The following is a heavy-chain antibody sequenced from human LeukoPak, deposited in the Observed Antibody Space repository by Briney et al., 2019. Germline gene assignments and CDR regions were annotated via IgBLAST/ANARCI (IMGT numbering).Heavy chain of an antibody. V-gene: IGHV4-59*01. CDR1: GGSISSYY. D-gene: IGHD6-19*01. CDR3: ARGQWPLYYFDY. J-gene: IGHJ4*02. Sequence: SETLSLTCTVSGGSISSYYWSWIGQPPGKGLEWIGYIYYSGSTNYNPSLKSRVTISVDTSKNQFSLKLSSVTAADTAVYYCARGQWPLYYFDYWGQGTLVTVSS. CDR2: IYYSGST.